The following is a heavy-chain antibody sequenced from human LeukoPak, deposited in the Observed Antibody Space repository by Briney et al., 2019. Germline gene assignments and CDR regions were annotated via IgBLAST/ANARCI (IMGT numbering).Heavy chain of an antibody. D-gene: IGHD3-9*01. V-gene: IGHV3-66*01. J-gene: IGHJ4*02. CDR3: AREYYDILTGPLGYFDY. Sequence: GSLRLSCAASGFTVSSNYMSWVRQAPGKGLEWVSVIYSGGSTYYADSVKGRFTISRDNSKNTLYLQMNSLRAEDTAVYYCAREYYDILTGPLGYFDYWGQGTLVTVSS. CDR1: GFTVSSNY. CDR2: IYSGGST.